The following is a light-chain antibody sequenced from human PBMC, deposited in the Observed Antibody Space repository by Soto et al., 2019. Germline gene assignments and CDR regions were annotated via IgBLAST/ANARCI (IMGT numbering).Light chain of an antibody. V-gene: IGKV3-20*01. CDR3: QQYGGSPFS. J-gene: IGKJ3*01. CDR1: QSVSVNS. Sequence: EIVLTQSPGTLSLSPGERATLSCRASQSVSVNSLAWYQQKGGQAPRLLIYAASTRATGVPDRFSGSGSGTDFALTIIGLETEDFAVYYCQQYGGSPFSFGPGTKVDIK. CDR2: AAS.